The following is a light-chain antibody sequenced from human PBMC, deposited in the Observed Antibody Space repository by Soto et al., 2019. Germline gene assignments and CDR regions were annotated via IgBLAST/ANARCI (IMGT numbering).Light chain of an antibody. V-gene: IGKV3-11*01. J-gene: IGKJ2*01. CDR3: QQRSNWPPENT. Sequence: EIVLTQSPATQSLSPGERATLSCRASQSVSSYLAWYQQKPGQAPRLLIYDASNRATGIPARFSGSGSGTDFTLTISSLEPEDFAVYYCQQRSNWPPENTFGQGTKLEIK. CDR2: DAS. CDR1: QSVSSY.